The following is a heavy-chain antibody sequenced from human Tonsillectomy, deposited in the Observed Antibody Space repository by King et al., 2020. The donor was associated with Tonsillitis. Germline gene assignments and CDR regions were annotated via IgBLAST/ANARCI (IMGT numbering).Heavy chain of an antibody. J-gene: IGHJ4*02. V-gene: IGHV4-61*02. CDR3: ARDRIVPGAIGYYFDD. Sequence: QLQESGPGLVKPSQTLSLTCTVSVGSISSGSHYCSWIRQPAGKGLEWIGRIYTSGSTNYNPSLKSRVAMSVDTSKNQFSLKLSSVTAADTAVYYCARDRIVPGAIGYYFDDWGQGTLVTVSS. CDR2: IYTSGST. CDR1: VGSISSGSHY. D-gene: IGHD2-2*01.